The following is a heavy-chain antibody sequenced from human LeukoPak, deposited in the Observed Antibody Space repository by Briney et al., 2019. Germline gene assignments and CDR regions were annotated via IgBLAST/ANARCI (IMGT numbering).Heavy chain of an antibody. D-gene: IGHD3-3*01. Sequence: SESLSLTCIVAAGSPTIHSGSWVRPPPEGGLGWDGYTLSMGSTKHNPSLKSRDKISVDTSKNQYSLKLSSVTAADTAVYYCARGSILTYYDFWSGYYGPGTPNAFDIWGQGTMVTVSS. CDR1: AGSPTIHS. CDR3: ARGSILTYYDFWSGYYGPGTPNAFDI. V-gene: IGHV4-59*08. CDR2: TLSMGST. J-gene: IGHJ3*02.